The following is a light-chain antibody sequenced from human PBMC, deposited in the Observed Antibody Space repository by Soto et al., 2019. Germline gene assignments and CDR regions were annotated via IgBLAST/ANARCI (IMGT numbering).Light chain of an antibody. V-gene: IGLV4-69*01. CDR1: SGHSSYA. J-gene: IGLJ2*01. CDR2: LNSDGSH. Sequence: QSVLTQSPSASASLGASVKLTCTLSSGHSSYAIAWHQQQPEKGPRYLMKLNSDGSHSKGDGIPDRLSGSSSGAERYLTISGLQSEDEADYYCQTWGTGIVVFGGGTKLTVL. CDR3: QTWGTGIVV.